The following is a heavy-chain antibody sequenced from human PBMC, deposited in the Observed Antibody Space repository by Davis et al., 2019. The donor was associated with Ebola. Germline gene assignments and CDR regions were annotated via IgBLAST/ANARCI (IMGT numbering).Heavy chain of an antibody. V-gene: IGHV3-7*03. D-gene: IGHD1-26*01. Sequence: PGGSLRLSCAASGFTFSRSWMTWVRQAPGKGPEWVANIKEDGSKAYYVDSVKGRFTISRDNAENSLSLQMNSLRDEDTAVYYCVRGGQRFDPWSQGTLVTVSS. CDR1: GFTFSRSW. CDR2: IKEDGSKA. CDR3: VRGGQRFDP. J-gene: IGHJ5*02.